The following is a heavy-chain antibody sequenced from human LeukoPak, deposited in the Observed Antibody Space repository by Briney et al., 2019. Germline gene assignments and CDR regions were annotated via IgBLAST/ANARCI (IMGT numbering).Heavy chain of an antibody. V-gene: IGHV3-30*02. CDR3: AKDPTTRYSSSSTPFYYYYMDV. J-gene: IGHJ6*03. CDR2: IPYDGSNK. CDR1: GFAFSSYG. D-gene: IGHD6-13*01. Sequence: PGGSLRLSCAASGFAFSSYGMHWVRQAPGKGLEWVALIPYDGSNKYYADSVKGRFTISRDSSKNTVYLQMNSLRPEDTAVYNCAKDPTTRYSSSSTPFYYYYMDVWGKGTTVTVSS.